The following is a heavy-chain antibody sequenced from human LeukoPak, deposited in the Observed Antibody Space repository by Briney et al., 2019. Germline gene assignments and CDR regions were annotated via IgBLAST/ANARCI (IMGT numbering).Heavy chain of an antibody. CDR3: ARIHRYCSGGACYVLDN. CDR2: IYYSGST. J-gene: IGHJ4*02. CDR1: GGSVSSGSYY. V-gene: IGHV4-61*01. Sequence: SETLSLTCTVSGGSVSSGSYYWSWIRQPPGKGLEWIGYIYYSGSTNYNPSLKSRVTISVDTSKNQFSLKLSSVTAADTAVYYCARIHRYCSGGACYVLDNWGQGTLVAVSS. D-gene: IGHD2-15*01.